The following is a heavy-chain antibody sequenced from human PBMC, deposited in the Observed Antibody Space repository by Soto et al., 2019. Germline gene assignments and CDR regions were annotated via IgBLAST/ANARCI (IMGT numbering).Heavy chain of an antibody. CDR1: GGSISSSSYY. J-gene: IGHJ6*03. V-gene: IGHV4-39*01. D-gene: IGHD4-17*01. CDR3: ARHGLSAGGDYEGDYYYYYMDV. CDR2: IYYSGST. Sequence: PSETLSLTCTVSGGSISSSSYYWGWIRQPPGKGLEWIGSIYYSGSTYYNPSLKSRVTISVDTSKNQFSLKLSSVTAADTAVYYCARHGLSAGGDYEGDYYYYYMDVWAKRTTVTVSS.